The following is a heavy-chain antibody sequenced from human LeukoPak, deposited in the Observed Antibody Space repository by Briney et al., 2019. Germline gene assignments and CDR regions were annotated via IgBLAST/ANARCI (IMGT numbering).Heavy chain of an antibody. J-gene: IGHJ4*02. V-gene: IGHV3-7*01. Sequence: PGGSLRLSCAASGFTFSSYWMTWVRQAPGKGLEWVANINQDGSEKNYVKSVKGRFTISRDNAKNSLYLQMNSPRAEDTAVYYCARDGPEWEIPFDYWGQGTLVTVSS. CDR2: INQDGSEK. D-gene: IGHD1-26*01. CDR1: GFTFSSYW. CDR3: ARDGPEWEIPFDY.